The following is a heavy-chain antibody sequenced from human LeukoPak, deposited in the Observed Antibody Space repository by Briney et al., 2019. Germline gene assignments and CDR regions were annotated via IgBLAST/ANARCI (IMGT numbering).Heavy chain of an antibody. CDR2: ISSSSSYI. D-gene: IGHD3-22*01. CDR3: AKSVNYYDSSFDY. Sequence: GGSLRLSCAASGFTFSSYSMNWVRQAPGKGLEWVSSISSSSSYIYYADSVKGRFTISRDNAKNSLYLQMNSLRAEDTALYYCAKSVNYYDSSFDYWGQGTLVTVSS. CDR1: GFTFSSYS. J-gene: IGHJ4*02. V-gene: IGHV3-21*04.